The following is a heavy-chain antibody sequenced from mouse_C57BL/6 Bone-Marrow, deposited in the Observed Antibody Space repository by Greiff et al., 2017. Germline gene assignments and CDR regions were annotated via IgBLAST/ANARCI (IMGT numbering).Heavy chain of an antibody. CDR2: IRNKANGYTT. CDR3: ARYKGNSGFYSYYFDY. J-gene: IGHJ2*01. D-gene: IGHD2-1*01. CDR1: GFTFTDYY. V-gene: IGHV7-3*01. Sequence: EVKLMESGGGLVQPGGSLSLSCAASGFTFTDYYMSWVRQPPGKALEWLGFIRNKANGYTTEYSASVKGRFTISRDNSQSILYLQMNALRAEDSATYYCARYKGNSGFYSYYFDYWGQGTTLTVSS.